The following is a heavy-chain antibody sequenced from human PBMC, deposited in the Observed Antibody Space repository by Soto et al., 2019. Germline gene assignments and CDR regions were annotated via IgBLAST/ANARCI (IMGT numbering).Heavy chain of an antibody. CDR1: GYTFTRYY. Sequence: ASVKVSCEASGYTFTRYYMHWVRQAPGQGLEWMGWINPNSGGTNYAQKFQGRFTMTRETSISRGYMELRRLRSDDSAVYYCARGPKPLGYCSSTSCPFNYGMDVWGQGTTVTVSS. CDR2: INPNSGGT. CDR3: ARGPKPLGYCSSTSCPFNYGMDV. J-gene: IGHJ6*02. D-gene: IGHD2-2*03. V-gene: IGHV1-2*02.